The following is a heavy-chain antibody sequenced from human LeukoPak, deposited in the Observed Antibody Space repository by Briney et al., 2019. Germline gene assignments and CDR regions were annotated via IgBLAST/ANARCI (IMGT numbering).Heavy chain of an antibody. J-gene: IGHJ4*02. V-gene: IGHV1-2*02. Sequence: GASVPDSRKASGYTFTGYYMHWVRQAPGQGLEWMGWINPNSGGTNYAQKFQGRVTMTRDTSISTAYMELSRLRSDDTAVYYCARSRTGSGFLFDYWGQGTRVTVSS. CDR1: GYTFTGYY. CDR2: INPNSGGT. D-gene: IGHD3-10*01. CDR3: ARSRTGSGFLFDY.